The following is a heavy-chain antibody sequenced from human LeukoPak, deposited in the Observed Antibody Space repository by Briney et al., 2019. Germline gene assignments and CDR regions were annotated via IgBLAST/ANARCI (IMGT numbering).Heavy chain of an antibody. CDR2: IHPGGSI. CDR3: STGGDTAKGGDS. CDR1: GGFISGSGHY. V-gene: IGHV4-31*03. Sequence: AETLSLTCTVSGGFISGSGHYWTWTRQHPGGGLEWLGFIHPGGSIYYNPPLSGRLTISADTSKNQMSLKLSSVTAADTAVYYCSTGGDTAKGGDSWGQGTLVTVSS. D-gene: IGHD5-18*01. J-gene: IGHJ4*02.